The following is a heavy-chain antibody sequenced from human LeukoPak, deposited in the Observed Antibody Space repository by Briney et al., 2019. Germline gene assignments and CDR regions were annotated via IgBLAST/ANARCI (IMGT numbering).Heavy chain of an antibody. CDR1: GGSISSGDYY. CDR2: IYYSGST. V-gene: IGHV4-30-4*08. J-gene: IGHJ4*01. D-gene: IGHD6-19*01. Sequence: SETLSLTCTVSGGSISSGDYYWSWIRQPPGKGLEWIGYIYYSGSTYYNPSLKSRVTISVDTSKNQFSLKLSSVTAADTAFYYCARVGLGXGYSDYWGXGXLXXVX. CDR3: ARVGLGXGYSDY.